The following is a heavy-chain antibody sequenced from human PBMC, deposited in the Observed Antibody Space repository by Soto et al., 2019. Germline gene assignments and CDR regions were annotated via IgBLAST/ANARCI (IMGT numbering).Heavy chain of an antibody. CDR1: GFTFSSSA. CDR2: ISGSGGST. D-gene: IGHD6-6*01. J-gene: IGHJ4*02. CDR3: AKDLAWGIAARVGDIDY. Sequence: QPGGSLRLSCAASGFTFSSSAMSWVRQAPGKGLEWVSAISGSGGSTYYADSVKGRFTISRDNSKNTLYLQMNSLRAEDTAVYYCAKDLAWGIAARVGDIDYWGQGTLVTVSS. V-gene: IGHV3-23*01.